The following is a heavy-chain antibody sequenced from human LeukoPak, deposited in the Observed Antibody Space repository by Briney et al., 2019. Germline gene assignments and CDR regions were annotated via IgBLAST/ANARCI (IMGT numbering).Heavy chain of an antibody. V-gene: IGHV3-30-3*01. J-gene: IGHJ5*02. D-gene: IGHD2-15*01. CDR2: ISYDGSNK. Sequence: GGSLRLSCAASGFTFSSYAMHWVRQAPGKGLEWVAVISYDGSNKYYADSVKGRFTISRDNSKNTLYLQMNSLRAEDTAVYYCAREFGVVVADGLDPWGQGTLVTVSS. CDR1: GFTFSSYA. CDR3: AREFGVVVADGLDP.